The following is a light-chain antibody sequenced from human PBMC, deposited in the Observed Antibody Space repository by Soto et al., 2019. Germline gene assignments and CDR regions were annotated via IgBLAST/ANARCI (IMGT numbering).Light chain of an antibody. V-gene: IGLV8-61*01. J-gene: IGLJ3*02. CDR1: SGSVSTSYP. CDR2: NTN. CDR3: VLYMGGGIAV. Sequence: QTVVTQEPSFSVSPGRTVTLTCGLTSGSVSTSYPPSWYQQAPGQAPRTLIYNTNIRSSGVPDRFSDAILGNKAALSITGALADDESDYYCVLYMGGGIAVFGGGTKLTVL.